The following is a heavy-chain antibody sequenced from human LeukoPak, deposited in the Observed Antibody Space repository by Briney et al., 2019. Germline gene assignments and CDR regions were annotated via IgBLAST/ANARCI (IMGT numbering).Heavy chain of an antibody. Sequence: GGSLRLSCAASGFTFSSYAMSWVRQAPGKGLEWVSAISGSGGSTYYADSVKGRFTISRDNSKNTLYLQMNSLRAEDTAVYYCAKDLGYSSSWYYFDHWGQGTLVTVSS. J-gene: IGHJ4*02. CDR3: AKDLGYSSSWYYFDH. CDR1: GFTFSSYA. CDR2: ISGSGGST. V-gene: IGHV3-23*01. D-gene: IGHD6-13*01.